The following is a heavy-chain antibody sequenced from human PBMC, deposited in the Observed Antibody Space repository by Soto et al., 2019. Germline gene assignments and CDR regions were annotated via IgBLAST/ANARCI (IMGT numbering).Heavy chain of an antibody. Sequence: RSLTSIVSGGSISGSYWSWIRQSPGKGLEWLGYVYYTGSTNYSPSLRSRVSISVDTSKNEFSLRLSSVTDADTAVYFCARSVAVPGAHMDYWGQGTQVGISS. CDR2: VYYTGST. CDR1: GGSISGSY. CDR3: ARSVAVPGAHMDY. D-gene: IGHD6-19*01. V-gene: IGHV4-59*01. J-gene: IGHJ4*02.